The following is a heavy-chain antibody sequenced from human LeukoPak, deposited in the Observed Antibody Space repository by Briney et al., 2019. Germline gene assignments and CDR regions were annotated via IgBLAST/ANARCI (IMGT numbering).Heavy chain of an antibody. CDR3: AKDLTTVVTPHAYWPVAFDI. Sequence: PGGSLRLSCAASGFTFSSYAMSWVRQAPGKGLEWVSAISGSGGSTYYADSVKGRFTISRDNSKNTLYLQMNSLRAEDTAVYYCAKDLTTVVTPHAYWPVAFDIWGQGTMVTVSS. CDR2: ISGSGGST. J-gene: IGHJ3*02. CDR1: GFTFSSYA. V-gene: IGHV3-23*01. D-gene: IGHD4-17*01.